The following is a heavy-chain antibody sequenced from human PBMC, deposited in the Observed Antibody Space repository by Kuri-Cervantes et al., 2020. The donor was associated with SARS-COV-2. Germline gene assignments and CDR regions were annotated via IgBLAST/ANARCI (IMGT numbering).Heavy chain of an antibody. J-gene: IGHJ4*02. CDR2: ISSSGSTI. CDR1: GFTFSDYY. CDR3: ARDRASTSCYDN. V-gene: IGHV3-11*01. D-gene: IGHD2-2*01. Sequence: GASLKISCAASGFTFSDYYMSWIRQAPGKGLEWVSYISSSGSTIYYADSVKGRFTISRDNAKNSLYLQMNSLRAEDTAVYYCARDRASTSCYDNWGQGTLVTVSS.